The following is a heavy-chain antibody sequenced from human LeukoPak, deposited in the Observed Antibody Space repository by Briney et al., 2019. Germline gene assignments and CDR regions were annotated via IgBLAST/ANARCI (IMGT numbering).Heavy chain of an antibody. CDR1: GYTFTSYY. V-gene: IGHV1-46*01. Sequence: ASVKVSCKASGYTFTSYYMHWVRQAPGQGLEWMGIINPSGGSTSYAQKFQGRVSMTRDTSTSTVYMELSSLRSEDTAVYYCARGNANYDILTGYCVYWGQGTLVTVSS. D-gene: IGHD3-9*01. CDR2: INPSGGST. J-gene: IGHJ4*02. CDR3: ARGNANYDILTGYCVY.